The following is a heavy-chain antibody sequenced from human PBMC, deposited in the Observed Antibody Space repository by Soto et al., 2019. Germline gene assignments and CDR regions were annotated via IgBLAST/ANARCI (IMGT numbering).Heavy chain of an antibody. CDR3: ARDIHPGYCSGGSCYSANWFDP. Sequence: QPGGSLRLSCAASGFTFSSYSMNWVRQAPGKGLEWVSYISSSSSTIYYADSVKGRFTISRDNAKNSLYLQMNSLRDEDTAVYYYARDIHPGYCSGGSCYSANWFDPWGQGTLVTVSS. V-gene: IGHV3-48*02. J-gene: IGHJ5*02. CDR1: GFTFSSYS. D-gene: IGHD2-15*01. CDR2: ISSSSSTI.